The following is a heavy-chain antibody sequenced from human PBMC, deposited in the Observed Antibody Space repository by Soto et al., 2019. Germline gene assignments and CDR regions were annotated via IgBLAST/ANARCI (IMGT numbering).Heavy chain of an antibody. CDR1: GGSISSGGYY. CDR3: ARDGATTLYYYYYMDV. D-gene: IGHD5-12*01. Sequence: QVQLQESGPGLVKPSQTLSLTCTVSGGSISSGGYYWSWIRQHPGKGLEWIGYIYYSGSTYYNPSLKGRVTISVDTSKNQFSLKLSSVTAADTAVYYCARDGATTLYYYYYMDVWGKGTTVTVSS. J-gene: IGHJ6*03. CDR2: IYYSGST. V-gene: IGHV4-31*03.